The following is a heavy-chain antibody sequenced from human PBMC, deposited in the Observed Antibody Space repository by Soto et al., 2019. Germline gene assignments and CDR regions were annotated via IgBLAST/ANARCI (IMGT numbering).Heavy chain of an antibody. V-gene: IGHV1-18*04. D-gene: IGHD6-6*01. Sequence: QVQLVQSGAEVKKPGASVKVSCKASGYTFTSYGISWVRQAPGQGLEWMGWISAYNGNTNYAQKPQGRVTMTTDTSRNTAYMELRSLRSDDTAVYYCAREGRAAREDAPTFIDYWGQGTLVTVSS. CDR3: AREGRAAREDAPTFIDY. CDR2: ISAYNGNT. J-gene: IGHJ4*02. CDR1: GYTFTSYG.